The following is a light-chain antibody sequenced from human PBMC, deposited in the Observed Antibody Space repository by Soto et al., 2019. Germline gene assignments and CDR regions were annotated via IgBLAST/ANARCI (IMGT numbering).Light chain of an antibody. CDR1: QSNSRW. J-gene: IGKJ5*01. Sequence: QLTPSHLTLSEFVGDKVTITCKVRQSNSRWLAWYQQKPGKAPKLLIYDASGWKRESPASFSFRGSGSEFTLTISGLQSEDFAVYYCQQYSDRPPITFGQGTRLEIK. CDR3: QQYSDRPPIT. CDR2: DAS. V-gene: IGKV1-5*01.